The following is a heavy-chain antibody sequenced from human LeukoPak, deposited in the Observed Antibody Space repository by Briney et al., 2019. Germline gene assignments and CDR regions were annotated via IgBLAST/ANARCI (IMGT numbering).Heavy chain of an antibody. CDR1: GGSISSRSYY. CDR2: ISDSGNS. V-gene: IGHV4-39*07. Sequence: SETLSLTCTVSGGSISSRSYYWGWIRQPPGKGLVWIGKISDSGNSHYSPSLRSRVTISIDTSKNQFSLKLSSVTAADTAVYYCAREPQMTNFWSGSQSHYFDYWGQGTLVTVSS. J-gene: IGHJ4*02. CDR3: AREPQMTNFWSGSQSHYFDY. D-gene: IGHD3-3*01.